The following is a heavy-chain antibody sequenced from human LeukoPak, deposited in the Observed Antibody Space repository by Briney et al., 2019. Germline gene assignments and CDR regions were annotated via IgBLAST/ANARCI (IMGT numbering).Heavy chain of an antibody. CDR1: GGSISSYY. Sequence: SETLSLTCTVSGGSISSYYWSWIRQPPGKGLEWIGYIYYSGSTNYNPSLKSRVTISVDTSKNQFSLKLSSVTAADTAVYYCARRGDSGWYYFDYWGQGTLVTVSS. V-gene: IGHV4-59*01. CDR3: ARRGDSGWYYFDY. J-gene: IGHJ4*02. D-gene: IGHD6-19*01. CDR2: IYYSGST.